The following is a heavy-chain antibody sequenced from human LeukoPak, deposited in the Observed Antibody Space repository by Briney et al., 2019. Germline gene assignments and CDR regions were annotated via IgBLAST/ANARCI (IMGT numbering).Heavy chain of an antibody. CDR3: GVDIVVVPGAPNWFDP. Sequence: PGGSLTLSCAASGFTFSIYNMNWVRQAPGKGLDWVSAISGSGDSTYYADSVKGRFTISRDNSKNTLYLQMNSLRAEDTAVYYCGVDIVVVPGAPNWFDPWGQGTLVTVSS. D-gene: IGHD2-2*01. CDR1: GFTFSIYN. CDR2: ISGSGDST. J-gene: IGHJ5*02. V-gene: IGHV3-23*01.